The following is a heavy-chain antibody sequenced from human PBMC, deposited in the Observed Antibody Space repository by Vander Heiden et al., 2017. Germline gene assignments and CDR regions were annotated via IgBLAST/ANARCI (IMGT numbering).Heavy chain of an antibody. J-gene: IGHJ6*02. V-gene: IGHV4-39*01. CDR2: IYYSGST. D-gene: IGHD7-27*01. CDR1: GGSISSSSYY. Sequence: QLQLQESGPGLVKPSETLSLTCTVSGGSISSSSYYWGWIRQPPGKGLEWIGSIYYSGSTYYNPSLKSRVTISVDTTKNQFSLKLSSVTAADTAVYYCARRPNWGPYYYYYYGMDVWGQGTTVNVS. CDR3: ARRPNWGPYYYYYYGMDV.